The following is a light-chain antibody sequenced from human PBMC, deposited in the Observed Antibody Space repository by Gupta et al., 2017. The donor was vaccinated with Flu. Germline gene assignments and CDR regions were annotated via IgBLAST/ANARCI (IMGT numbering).Light chain of an antibody. J-gene: IGLJ2*01. V-gene: IGLV3-1*01. Sequence: TCPGNKLGDTFACWYQQKPAQSPILVISQDTKRPSGIPERFSGSNSGNTATLTISGTQAMDEADYYCQVWDSSTGVFGGGTKVTVL. CDR3: QVWDSSTGV. CDR2: QDT. CDR1: KLGDTF.